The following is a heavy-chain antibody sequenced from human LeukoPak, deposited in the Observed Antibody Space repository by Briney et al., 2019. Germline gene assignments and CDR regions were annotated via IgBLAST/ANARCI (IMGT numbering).Heavy chain of an antibody. Sequence: GASVTVSCKASGYSFTDYYMHWVRRAPGQGLEWMGWINPNSGATNYPQKFQGRVTMTGDTSISTAYMELSRLRSDDTAVYYCARGYSSGPTSKYYYYYYGMDVWGQGTTVTVSS. CDR3: ARGYSSGPTSKYYYYYYGMDV. CDR2: INPNSGAT. J-gene: IGHJ6*02. D-gene: IGHD6-19*01. V-gene: IGHV1-2*02. CDR1: GYSFTDYY.